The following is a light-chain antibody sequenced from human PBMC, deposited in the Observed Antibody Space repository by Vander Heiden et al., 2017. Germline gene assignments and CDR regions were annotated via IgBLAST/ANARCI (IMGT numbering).Light chain of an antibody. Sequence: DIQMTQSPSSLSASVGDRVTITCRASQSISSYLNWYQQKPWKAPKLLIYAASSLQSGVPSRFSGSGSGTDFTLTISSLQPEDFATYYCQQSYSTPPYTFGPGTKLEIK. CDR2: AAS. CDR1: QSISSY. CDR3: QQSYSTPPYT. V-gene: IGKV1-39*01. J-gene: IGKJ2*01.